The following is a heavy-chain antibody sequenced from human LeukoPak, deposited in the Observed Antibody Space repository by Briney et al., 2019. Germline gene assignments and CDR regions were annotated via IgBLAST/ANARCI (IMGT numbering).Heavy chain of an antibody. CDR3: ATDHHWAKVGHLSSWYPDAFDI. CDR1: GYTLTELS. D-gene: IGHD6-13*01. J-gene: IGHJ3*02. CDR2: FDPEGGET. V-gene: IGHV1-24*01. Sequence: ASVKVSCKVSGYTLTELSMHWVRQAPGKGLEWMGGFDPEGGETIYAQKFQGRVTMTEDTSTDTAYMELSSLRSEDTAVYYCATDHHWAKVGHLSSWYPDAFDIWGQGTMVTVSS.